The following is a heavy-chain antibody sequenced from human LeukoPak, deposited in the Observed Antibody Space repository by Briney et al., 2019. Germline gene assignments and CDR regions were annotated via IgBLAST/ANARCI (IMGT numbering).Heavy chain of an antibody. Sequence: GASVNVSCKASVYTFTDYYMHWLRQAAGRGVAWMGCINSNSGGTNYAQKFQGRVTMTRDTSISTAYMELSRLRSDDTAVYCGARALVVAASFDIWGQGTMVTVSS. CDR3: ARALVVAASFDI. D-gene: IGHD2-15*01. CDR1: VYTFTDYY. J-gene: IGHJ3*02. CDR2: INSNSGGT. V-gene: IGHV1-2*02.